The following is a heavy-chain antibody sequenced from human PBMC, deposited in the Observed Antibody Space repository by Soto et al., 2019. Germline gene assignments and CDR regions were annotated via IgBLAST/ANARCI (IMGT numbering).Heavy chain of an antibody. CDR1: GFTFRTYA. CDR3: AKDNPYDH. V-gene: IGHV3-30*18. Sequence: QVRLVESGGGVVQPGRSLRLSCAASGFTFRTYAMHWVRQAPGKGLEWVAVISFDGNNEYYADSVKGRFTISRDNSKNTVYVQMNSLRVEDTAVYYCAKDNPYDHWGQGTLVTVSS. J-gene: IGHJ4*02. CDR2: ISFDGNNE. D-gene: IGHD3-22*01.